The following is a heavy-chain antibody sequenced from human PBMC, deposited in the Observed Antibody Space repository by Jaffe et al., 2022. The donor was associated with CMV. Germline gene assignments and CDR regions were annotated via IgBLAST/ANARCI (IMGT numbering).Heavy chain of an antibody. J-gene: IGHJ4*02. Sequence: QVQLQQWGAGLLKPSDTLSLTCAVYGGSFSGYRWSWIRQPPGKGLEWAGEIIDSGIINYNPSLKGRVSISIDTSKNQFSLSLTSVTAADTAIYYCARVYTNAFDLWGQGTLVSVSS. CDR1: GGSFSGYR. CDR3: ARVYTNAFDL. V-gene: IGHV4-34*12. D-gene: IGHD4-4*01. CDR2: IIDSGII.